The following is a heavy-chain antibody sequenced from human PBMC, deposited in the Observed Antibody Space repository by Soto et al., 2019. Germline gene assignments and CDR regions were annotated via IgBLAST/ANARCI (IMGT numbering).Heavy chain of an antibody. Sequence: GGSVRLSCAASEFTFITYPMHWVRQAPGKGLEWVAVIPYDETNKYYADSVKGRFTISRDNSKNTLYLQMNNLRADDTAVYYCARGASDFWGAYPEIHFFDYWGHGTLVTVSS. CDR2: IPYDETNK. CDR1: EFTFITYP. J-gene: IGHJ4*01. CDR3: ARGASDFWGAYPEIHFFDY. V-gene: IGHV3-30-3*01. D-gene: IGHD3-3*01.